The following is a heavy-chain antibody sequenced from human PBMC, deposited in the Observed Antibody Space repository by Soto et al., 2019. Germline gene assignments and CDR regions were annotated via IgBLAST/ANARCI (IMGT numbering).Heavy chain of an antibody. CDR2: ISSSSSTI. CDR1: GFTFSSYS. Sequence: LRLSCAASGFTFSSYSMNWVRQAPGKGLEWVSYISSSSSTIYYADSVKGRFTISRDNAKNSLYLQMNSLRAEDTAVYYCAREDYGGNSDWFDPWGQGTLVTVSS. V-gene: IGHV3-48*01. J-gene: IGHJ5*02. CDR3: AREDYGGNSDWFDP. D-gene: IGHD4-17*01.